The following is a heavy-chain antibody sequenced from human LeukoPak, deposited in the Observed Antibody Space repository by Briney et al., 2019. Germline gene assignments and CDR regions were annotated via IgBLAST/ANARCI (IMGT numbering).Heavy chain of an antibody. CDR2: ISSSGSTI. D-gene: IGHD3-3*01. CDR1: GFTFSSYE. V-gene: IGHV3-48*03. Sequence: PGGSLRLSCAASGFTFSSYEMNWVRQAPGKGLEWVSYISSSGSTIYYADSVKGRFTISRDNAKNSLYLQMNSLRAEDTAVYYCASRFGSNYFDYWGQGTLVTVSS. J-gene: IGHJ4*02. CDR3: ASRFGSNYFDY.